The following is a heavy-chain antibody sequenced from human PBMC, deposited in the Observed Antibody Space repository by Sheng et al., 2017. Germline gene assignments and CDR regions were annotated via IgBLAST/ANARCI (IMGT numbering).Heavy chain of an antibody. CDR2: IGGSGGHT. CDR1: GFRFNDYA. D-gene: IGHD3-3*01. V-gene: IGHV3-23*01. CDR3: AKGRIFGVVNPGLDS. J-gene: IGHJ4*02. Sequence: VQLLESGGDVVQPEMSLRLSCAASGFRFNDYAMHWVRQAPGKGLEWVSCIGGSGGHTYYADSVQGRFTISRDNSKNTLYLQMSSLRADDTAVYYCAKGRIFGVVNPGLDSWGQGTLVTVSS.